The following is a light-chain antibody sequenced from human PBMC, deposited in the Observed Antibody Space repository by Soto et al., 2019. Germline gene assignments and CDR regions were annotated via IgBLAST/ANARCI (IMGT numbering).Light chain of an antibody. CDR1: QNIRGF. Sequence: MTQSPFALSASVGDRVTITCRASQNIRGFLHWYQQKPGKAPKLLIYGTSNLESGVPSRFGGSGSGTDFTLTISGLQLEDFATYYCQQSFSNYFTFGGGTKVDIK. CDR3: QQSFSNYFT. V-gene: IGKV1-39*01. J-gene: IGKJ4*01. CDR2: GTS.